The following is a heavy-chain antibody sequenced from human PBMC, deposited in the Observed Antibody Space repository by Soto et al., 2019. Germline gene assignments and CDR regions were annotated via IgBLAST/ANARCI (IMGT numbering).Heavy chain of an antibody. D-gene: IGHD6-19*01. CDR2: IYPGDSDT. J-gene: IGHJ6*02. V-gene: IGHV5-51*01. CDR3: ARQRPSSGYDYYYYGMDV. CDR1: GYSFTSYW. Sequence: GESLKISCKGSGYSFTSYWIGWVRQMPGKGLEWMGIIYPGDSDTRYSPSFQGQVTISAGKSISTAYLRWSSLKASDTAMYYCARQRPSSGYDYYYYGMDVWGQGTTVTVSS.